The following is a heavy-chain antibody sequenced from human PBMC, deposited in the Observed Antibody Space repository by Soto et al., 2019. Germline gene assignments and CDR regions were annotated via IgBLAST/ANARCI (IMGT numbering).Heavy chain of an antibody. Sequence: PSETLSLTCTVSGGSISSYYWSWIRQPPGKGLEWVWDIYCSGSTNYNDSLKSRVTISVDTSKNQLSLKLSSVAAADTAVYSCARANDSSGYYPPRAFDIWGQGTMVTVSS. D-gene: IGHD3-22*01. CDR1: GGSISSYY. CDR2: IYCSGST. V-gene: IGHV4-59*08. J-gene: IGHJ3*02. CDR3: ARANDSSGYYPPRAFDI.